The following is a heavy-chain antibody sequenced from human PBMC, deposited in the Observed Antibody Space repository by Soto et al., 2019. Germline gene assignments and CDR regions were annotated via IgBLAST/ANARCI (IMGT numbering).Heavy chain of an antibody. J-gene: IGHJ2*01. V-gene: IGHV1-18*01. CDR3: SRDYCSRTSCYGRYFDI. CDR1: GYTLTSDG. CDR2: ISAYNGNT. D-gene: IGHD2-2*01. Sequence: ASVKLSCKGVGYTLTSDGISWLRQAKGKGLEWMGWISAYNGNTNYAQKLQGRVTMTTDTSTSTAYMELRSLRSDDTAVYYCSRDYCSRTSCYGRYFDICGGGTLVTGSS.